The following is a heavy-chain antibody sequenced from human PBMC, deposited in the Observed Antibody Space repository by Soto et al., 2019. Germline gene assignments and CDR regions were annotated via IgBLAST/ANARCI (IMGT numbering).Heavy chain of an antibody. CDR3: AKSYTLLVIYFAGGMDV. D-gene: IGHD3-9*01. Sequence: EVQLLESGGGLVQPGGSLRLSCAASGFTFSSYAMSWVRQAPGKGLEWDSAISGSGGSTYYAHAVKGRFTISRDNSKNTLFLQINCLAADVTAVYYCAKSYTLLVIYFAGGMDVWGQGTTVTVSS. V-gene: IGHV3-23*01. CDR2: ISGSGGST. CDR1: GFTFSSYA. J-gene: IGHJ6*02.